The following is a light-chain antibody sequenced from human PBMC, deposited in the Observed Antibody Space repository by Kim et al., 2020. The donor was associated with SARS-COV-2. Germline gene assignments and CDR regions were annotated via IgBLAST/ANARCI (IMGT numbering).Light chain of an antibody. CDR3: QLSYTTPPT. Sequence: SASVGGRVIITCRASQIISNYLNWYQQKPGKAPEFLVYSTSTLLSGVPSRFSGSGSGTDFTLTISSLQPEDFAIYFCQLSYTTPPTFGQGTSWRS. CDR2: STS. J-gene: IGKJ2*01. CDR1: QIISNY. V-gene: IGKV1-39*01.